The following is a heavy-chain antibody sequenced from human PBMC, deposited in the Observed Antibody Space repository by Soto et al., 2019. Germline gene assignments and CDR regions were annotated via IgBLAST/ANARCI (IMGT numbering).Heavy chain of an antibody. CDR2: IIPTFATA. CDR3: ASERIAQYLDF. CDR1: GGSFSSHG. D-gene: IGHD3-9*01. J-gene: IGHJ4*02. Sequence: QVQLVQSGTVVQRRGSSVKVSCQASGGSFSSHGMSWVRQAPGQGLAWMGGIIPTFATATYAPKFQGRVTISADKPTNTAYMELSTLRAEDTAVYYCASERIAQYLDFWGQGILITGFS. V-gene: IGHV1-69*06.